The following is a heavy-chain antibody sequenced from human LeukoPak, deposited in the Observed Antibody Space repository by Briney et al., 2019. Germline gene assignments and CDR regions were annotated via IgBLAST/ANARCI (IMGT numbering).Heavy chain of an antibody. CDR1: GYSFTSHW. J-gene: IGHJ4*02. Sequence: GEALKISCKGSGYSFTSHWIGWVRQMPGKGLEWMGIIYPGDSDTRYSPSFQGQVTISADKSISTAYLQWRSLKASDTAMYYCARFASEDFWSDTRSHYFDYWGQGTLVTVSS. CDR2: IYPGDSDT. V-gene: IGHV5-51*01. CDR3: ARFASEDFWSDTRSHYFDY. D-gene: IGHD3-3*01.